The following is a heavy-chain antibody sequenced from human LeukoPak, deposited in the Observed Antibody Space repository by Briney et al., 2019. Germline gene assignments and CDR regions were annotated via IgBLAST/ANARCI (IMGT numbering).Heavy chain of an antibody. D-gene: IGHD1-26*01. CDR1: GGTFSSYA. J-gene: IGHJ4*02. Sequence: GSSVKVSCKASGGTFSSYAISWVRQAPGQGLEWMGGIIPIFGTANYAQKFQGRATITADKSTSTAYMGLSSLRSEDTAVYYCARDLWGVGANYFDYWGQGTLVTVSS. CDR2: IIPIFGTA. V-gene: IGHV1-69*06. CDR3: ARDLWGVGANYFDY.